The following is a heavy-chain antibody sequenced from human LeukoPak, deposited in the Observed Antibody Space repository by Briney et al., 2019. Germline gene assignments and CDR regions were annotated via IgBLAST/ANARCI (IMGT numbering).Heavy chain of an antibody. D-gene: IGHD3-22*01. V-gene: IGHV4-59*01. CDR3: AREGGSGYYYDAFDI. CDR2: IYYSGST. J-gene: IGHJ3*02. CDR1: GGSISSYY. Sequence: SETLSLTCTASGGSISSYYWSWIRQPPGKGLEWIGYIYYSGSTNYNPSLKSRVTISVDTSKNQFSLKLSSVTAADTAVYYCAREGGSGYYYDAFDIWGQGTMVTVSS.